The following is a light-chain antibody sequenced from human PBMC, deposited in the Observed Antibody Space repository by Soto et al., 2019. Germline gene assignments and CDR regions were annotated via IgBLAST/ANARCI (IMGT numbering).Light chain of an antibody. Sequence: EIVLTQSPGTLSLSPGETATLSCRASQSVDRDLTWYQQKPGQAPRLLISRASSGATDIPDRFSGSGSGTDFTLPISRLEPEDSAVYYCQQHAISMYTFGHGKKLEIK. J-gene: IGKJ2*01. V-gene: IGKV3-20*01. CDR1: QSVDRD. CDR2: RAS. CDR3: QQHAISMYT.